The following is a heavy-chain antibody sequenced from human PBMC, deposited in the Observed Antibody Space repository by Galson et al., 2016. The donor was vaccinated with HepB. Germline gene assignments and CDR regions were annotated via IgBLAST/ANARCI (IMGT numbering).Heavy chain of an antibody. CDR1: GFSFSSYS. V-gene: IGHV3-48*02. CDR2: ISSTSSPAI. CDR3: ARGVGPAYMDV. Sequence: SLRLSCAASGFSFSSYSMNWVRQAPGKGLEWVSYISSTSSPAISYAASVKGRFTISRDNAKNSLYLQMNSLRDEDTAVYYCARGVGPAYMDVWGKGTTVTVSS. D-gene: IGHD5/OR15-5a*01. J-gene: IGHJ6*03.